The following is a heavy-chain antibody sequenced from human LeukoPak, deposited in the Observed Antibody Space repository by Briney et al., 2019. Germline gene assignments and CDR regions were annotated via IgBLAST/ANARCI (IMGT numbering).Heavy chain of an antibody. CDR2: MNPNSGNT. D-gene: IGHD3-22*01. CDR1: GYTFTSYD. V-gene: IGHV1-8*01. Sequence: ASVKVSCKASGYTFTSYDINWVRQATGQGLEWMGWMNPNSGNTGYAQKFQGRVTMTRNTSISTAYMELSGLRSEDTAVYYCARVRGYYDSSGYLAYLFDYWGQGTLVTVSS. J-gene: IGHJ4*02. CDR3: ARVRGYYDSSGYLAYLFDY.